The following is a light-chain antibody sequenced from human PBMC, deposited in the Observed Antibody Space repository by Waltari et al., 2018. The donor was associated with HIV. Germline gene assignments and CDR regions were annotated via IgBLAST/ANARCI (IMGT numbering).Light chain of an antibody. V-gene: IGLV4-69*01. CDR3: QTWGTGIRV. CDR1: SGHRSYA. Sequence: QLVLTQSPSASASLGASVKLTCTLSSGHRSYAIAWHQQQPEKGPHYLMKVTSDGSHRKGDGIPDRFSGPSSGAERYLTISSLQSEDEAAYYCQTWGTGIRVFGGGTKLTVL. J-gene: IGLJ3*02. CDR2: VTSDGSH.